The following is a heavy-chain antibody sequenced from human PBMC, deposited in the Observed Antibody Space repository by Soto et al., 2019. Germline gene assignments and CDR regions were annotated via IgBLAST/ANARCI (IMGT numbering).Heavy chain of an antibody. Sequence: EVQLLESGGGLVQPGGSLRLSCAASGFTFGNFAMSWVRQAPGKGLEWVSAISGSGGTLYYADSVKGRFTISRDNSKNTLYLQMHSRIAADTAVDFFANLRANSHIAVASDYWGQGTLVTVSS. CDR2: ISGSGGTL. CDR3: ANLRANSHIAVASDY. V-gene: IGHV3-23*01. D-gene: IGHD6-19*01. J-gene: IGHJ4*02. CDR1: GFTFGNFA.